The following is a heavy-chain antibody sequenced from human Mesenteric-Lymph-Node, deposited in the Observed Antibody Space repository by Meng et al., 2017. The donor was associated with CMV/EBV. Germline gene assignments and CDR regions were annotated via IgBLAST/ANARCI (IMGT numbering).Heavy chain of an antibody. CDR2: INPYSGGT. Sequence: YAMNWVRQAPGQGLEWMGWINPYSGGTNYAQKFQGRVTMARDTSISTAYMELSRLRSDDTAVYYCARGGRLTSSDFWSGYYWWFDPWGQGTLVTVSS. V-gene: IGHV1-2*02. CDR1: YA. CDR3: ARGGRLTSSDFWSGYYWWFDP. D-gene: IGHD3-3*01. J-gene: IGHJ5*02.